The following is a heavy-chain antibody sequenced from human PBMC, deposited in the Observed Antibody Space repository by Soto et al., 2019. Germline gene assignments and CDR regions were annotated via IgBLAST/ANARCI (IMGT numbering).Heavy chain of an antibody. D-gene: IGHD6-13*01. CDR1: GGSISSYY. CDR2: IYYSGST. Sequence: SETLSLTCTVSGGSISSYYWSWIRQPPGKGLEWIGYIYYSGSTNYNPSLKSRVTISVDTSKNQFSLKLSSVTAADTAVYYCAGSYSIYVFDWFDPWGQGTLVTVSS. J-gene: IGHJ5*02. V-gene: IGHV4-59*12. CDR3: AGSYSIYVFDWFDP.